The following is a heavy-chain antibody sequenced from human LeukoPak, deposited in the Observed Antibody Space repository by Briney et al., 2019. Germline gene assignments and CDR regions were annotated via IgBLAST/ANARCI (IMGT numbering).Heavy chain of an antibody. D-gene: IGHD1-26*01. CDR2: IKSKTDGATI. V-gene: IGHV3-15*07. CDR1: GFTFSNAW. Sequence: AGGSLRLSCAASGFTFSNAWMNWARQAPGKGLEWVGRIKSKTDGATIDYAAPVKGRFTISRDDSRNMVFLQMDSLKTEDTAVYYRTTKRVGAPAFDYWGQGTLVTVSS. CDR3: TTKRVGAPAFDY. J-gene: IGHJ4*02.